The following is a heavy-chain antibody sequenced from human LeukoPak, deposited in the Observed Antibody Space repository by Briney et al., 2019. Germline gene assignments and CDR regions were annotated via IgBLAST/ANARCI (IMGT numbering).Heavy chain of an antibody. V-gene: IGHV4-34*01. CDR3: ARGSHLYGSGSYFTDY. Sequence: PSEPLSLTCTVSGGSVSSYYWSWIRQPPGRGLEWIGEIYHSGDTNYNPSLKSRVTISVDKSRNQFFLKLSSVTAADTAVFYCARGSHLYGSGSYFTDYWGQGILVTVSS. D-gene: IGHD3-10*01. CDR1: GGSVSSYY. CDR2: IYHSGDT. J-gene: IGHJ4*02.